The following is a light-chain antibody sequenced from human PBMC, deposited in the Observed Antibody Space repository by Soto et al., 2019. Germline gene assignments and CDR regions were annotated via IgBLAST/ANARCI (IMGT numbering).Light chain of an antibody. CDR1: QSVRSN. V-gene: IGKV3-15*01. CDR3: QQYNEWPPFT. CDR2: AAS. J-gene: IGKJ5*01. Sequence: EIVLTHSPGTLSSSPLEIATLSFRASQSVRSNLAWYQQKPGQAPRLVIYAASTRATGIPDRFSGSVSGTEFTLTISSLQSEDFAVYYCQQYNEWPPFTFGQGTRLEIK.